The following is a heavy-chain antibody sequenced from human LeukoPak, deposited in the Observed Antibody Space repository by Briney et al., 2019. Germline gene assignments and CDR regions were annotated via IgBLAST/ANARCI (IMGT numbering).Heavy chain of an antibody. CDR1: GGTFSSYA. D-gene: IGHD1-7*01. CDR3: ATYNWDYAAYYYYYYMDV. V-gene: IGHV1-69*05. CDR2: IIPIFGTA. Sequence: SVKVSCKASGGTFSSYAISWVRQAPGQGLEWMGGIIPIFGTANYAQKFQGRVTITTDESTSTAYMELSSLRSEDTAVYYCATYNWDYAAYYYYYYMDVWGKGTTVTVSS. J-gene: IGHJ6*03.